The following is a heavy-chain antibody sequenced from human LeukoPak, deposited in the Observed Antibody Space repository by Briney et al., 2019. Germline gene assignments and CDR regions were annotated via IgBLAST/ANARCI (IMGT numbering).Heavy chain of an antibody. J-gene: IGHJ4*02. Sequence: TGGSLRLSCAAPGFPFTVYPTHWVRQAPGKGLEWVSVSSSDETYKFYADSVRGRFTISRDNSKNRLYLQMSDLRAEDTAVYFCARSVSGVWLFDYWGRGTLVTVSS. CDR1: GFPFTVYP. D-gene: IGHD5/OR15-5a*01. V-gene: IGHV3-30-3*01. CDR2: SSSDETYK. CDR3: ARSVSGVWLFDY.